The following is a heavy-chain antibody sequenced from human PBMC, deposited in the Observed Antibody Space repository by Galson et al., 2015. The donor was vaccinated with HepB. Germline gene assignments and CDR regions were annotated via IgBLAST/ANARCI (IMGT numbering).Heavy chain of an antibody. Sequence: SVKVSCKASGYTFTNYGISWVRQAPGQGLEWMGWISAYNGNTNYAQKLQGRVTMTTDTSTSTAYMELRSLRSDDTAVYYCARGLRYCIGGTCDSPVIWFDPWGQGTLVTVSS. J-gene: IGHJ5*02. D-gene: IGHD2-15*01. CDR3: ARGLRYCIGGTCDSPVIWFDP. CDR1: GYTFTNYG. CDR2: ISAYNGNT. V-gene: IGHV1-18*01.